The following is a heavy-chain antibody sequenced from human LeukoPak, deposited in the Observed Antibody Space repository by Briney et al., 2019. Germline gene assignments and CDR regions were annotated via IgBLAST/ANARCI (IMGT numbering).Heavy chain of an antibody. CDR1: GGSVGSDTYS. D-gene: IGHD6-13*01. CDR3: ARGRVSSSSWQSVYYYYLYMDV. V-gene: IGHV4-39*07. J-gene: IGHJ6*03. CDR2: IYHSGST. Sequence: PSETLSLTCAVSGGSVGSDTYSWGWIRQPPGKGLEWIGSIYHSGSTYYNPSLESRVTISVDTSKNQFSLKVGSVTAADTAVYFCARGRVSSSSWQSVYYYYLYMDVWGKGSTVTVSS.